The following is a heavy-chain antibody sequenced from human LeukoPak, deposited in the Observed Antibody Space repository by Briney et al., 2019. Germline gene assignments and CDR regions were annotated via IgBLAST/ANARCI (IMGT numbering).Heavy chain of an antibody. CDR1: GYTFTDYY. D-gene: IGHD6-13*01. CDR3: ATDRSPGIAAAGY. Sequence: ASVKISCKVSGYTFTDYYMHWVQQAPGKGLEWMGLVDPEDGETIYAEKFQGRVTITADTSTDTAYTELSSLRSEDTAVYYCATDRSPGIAAAGYWGQGTLVTVSS. J-gene: IGHJ4*02. V-gene: IGHV1-69-2*01. CDR2: VDPEDGET.